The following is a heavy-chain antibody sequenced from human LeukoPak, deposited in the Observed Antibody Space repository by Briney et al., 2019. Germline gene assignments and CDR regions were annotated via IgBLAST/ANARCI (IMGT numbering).Heavy chain of an antibody. CDR1: GFTFSTYS. CDR3: ATLVPTGGNFIYHYGDL. J-gene: IGHJ5*02. V-gene: IGHV3-21*01. Sequence: GGSLRLSWSASGFTFSTYSMNRVRQAPGRGLEWVSCISSRSTYINYTDSVRGRFTISRDNAKNSLYLQMDSLRVEDTAVYYCATLVPTGGNFIYHYGDLWGRGTLVTVSS. D-gene: IGHD4-23*01. CDR2: ISSRSTYI.